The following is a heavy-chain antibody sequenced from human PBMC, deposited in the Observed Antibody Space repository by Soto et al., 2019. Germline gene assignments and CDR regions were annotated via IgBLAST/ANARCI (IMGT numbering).Heavy chain of an antibody. CDR2: ISYFGNT. J-gene: IGHJ5*02. CDR1: GDSISPSS. D-gene: IGHD2-2*01. Sequence: SETLSLTCTVSGDSISPSSWSWVRQPPGKGLEWIGYISYFGNTNYNPSLKSRVTISLDTSKNQFSLKLSSVTAADTAVYYCARPPHEQYQLPNNWFDPWGQGTLVTVSS. CDR3: ARPPHEQYQLPNNWFDP. V-gene: IGHV4-59*12.